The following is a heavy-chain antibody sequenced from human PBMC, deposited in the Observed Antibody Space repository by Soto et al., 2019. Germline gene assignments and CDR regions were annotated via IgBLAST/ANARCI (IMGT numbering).Heavy chain of an antibody. V-gene: IGHV4-30-4*01. CDR1: GVSISSGDDY. J-gene: IGHJ4*02. Sequence: QVQLQESGPGLVKPSQTLSLTCIVSGVSISSGDDYWSWIRQPPGKGLEWIGYIYSSGSTYSNPSLRSRATISADTSKNQFSLKLTSVTAADTAVYYCARGGGYDYRGQGALVTVSS. CDR2: IYSSGST. D-gene: IGHD3-22*01. CDR3: ARGGGYDY.